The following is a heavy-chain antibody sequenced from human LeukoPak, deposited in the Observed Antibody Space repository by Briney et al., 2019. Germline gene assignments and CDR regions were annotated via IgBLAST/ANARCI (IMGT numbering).Heavy chain of an antibody. Sequence: GGSLRLSCAASGFTFSSYWMHWVRQAPGKGLVWVSRINSDGSSTSYADSVKGRFTISRDNSKNTLYLQMNSLRAEDTAVYYCAKTSYIVVVIAQFDYWGQGTLVTVSS. CDR1: GFTFSSYW. CDR3: AKTSYIVVVIAQFDY. D-gene: IGHD3-22*01. J-gene: IGHJ4*02. CDR2: INSDGSST. V-gene: IGHV3-74*01.